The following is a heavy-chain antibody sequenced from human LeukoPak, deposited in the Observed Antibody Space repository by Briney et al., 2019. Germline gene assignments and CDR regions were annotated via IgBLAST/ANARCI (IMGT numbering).Heavy chain of an antibody. CDR3: ASSYSSSWYWFDP. CDR2: IYHSGST. D-gene: IGHD6-13*01. V-gene: IGHV4-38-2*01. CDR1: GYSISSGYY. Sequence: SQTLSLTCAVSGYSISSGYYWGWIRQPPGKGLEWIGSIYHSGSTYYNPSLKSRVTISVDTSKNQFSLKLSSVTAADTAVYYCASSYSSSWYWFDPWSQGTLVTVSS. J-gene: IGHJ5*02.